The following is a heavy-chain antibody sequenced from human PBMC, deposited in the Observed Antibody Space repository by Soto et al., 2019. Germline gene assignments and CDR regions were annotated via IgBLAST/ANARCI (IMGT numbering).Heavy chain of an antibody. CDR3: ATWACSGGSCYRYFDY. CDR1: GFTFSSYA. D-gene: IGHD2-15*01. V-gene: IGHV3-23*01. CDR2: ISGSGGST. J-gene: IGHJ4*02. Sequence: EVQLLESGGGLVQPGGSLRLSCAASGFTFSSYAMSWVRQAPGKGLEWVSAISGSGGSTYYADSVKGRFTISRDNSKTTRYLQMNSRSAEDTAVYYCATWACSGGSCYRYFDYWGQGTLVTVSS.